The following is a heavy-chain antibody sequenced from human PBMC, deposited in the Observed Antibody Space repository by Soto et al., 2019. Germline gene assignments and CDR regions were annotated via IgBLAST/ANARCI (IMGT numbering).Heavy chain of an antibody. Sequence: GGALRLSCAASGFTFTMYSMNWVRQAPGKGLEWVSSISSTTNYIYYGDSMKGRFTISRDNAKNSLYLEMNSLRAEDTAVYYCARESEDLTSNFDYWGQGTLVTVSS. V-gene: IGHV3-21*06. J-gene: IGHJ4*02. CDR3: ARESEDLTSNFDY. CDR1: GFTFTMYS. CDR2: ISSTTNYI.